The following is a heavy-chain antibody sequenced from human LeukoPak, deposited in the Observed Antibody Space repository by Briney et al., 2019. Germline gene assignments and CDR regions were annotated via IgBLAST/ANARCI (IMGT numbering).Heavy chain of an antibody. CDR1: GGSFSGYY. Sequence: KTSETLSLTCAVYGGSFSGYYWSWIRQPPGKGLEWIGSIYFSGSTYYNPSLESRVTISVDTSKNQFSLKLSSVTAADTTVYFCAGTYYDLLTGYSPGNWFDPWGQGTLVTVSS. V-gene: IGHV4-34*01. CDR3: AGTYYDLLTGYSPGNWFDP. CDR2: IYFSGST. J-gene: IGHJ5*02. D-gene: IGHD3-9*01.